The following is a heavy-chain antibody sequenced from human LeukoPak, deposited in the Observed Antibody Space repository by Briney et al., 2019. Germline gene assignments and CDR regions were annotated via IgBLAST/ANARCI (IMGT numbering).Heavy chain of an antibody. Sequence: ASVKASCKASGYTFTSYGISWVRQAPGQGLEWMGWISAYNGNTNYAQKLQGRVTMTRNTSISTAYMDLSSLRSEDTAVYYCATPSGYDLDAFDIWGQGTMVTVSS. CDR1: GYTFTSYG. J-gene: IGHJ3*02. D-gene: IGHD5-12*01. V-gene: IGHV1-18*01. CDR3: ATPSGYDLDAFDI. CDR2: ISAYNGNT.